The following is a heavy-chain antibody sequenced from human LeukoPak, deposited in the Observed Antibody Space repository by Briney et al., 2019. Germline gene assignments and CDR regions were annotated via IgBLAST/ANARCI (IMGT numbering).Heavy chain of an antibody. CDR2: INHSGST. J-gene: IGHJ4*02. CDR3: ARIAAAAGPVDY. CDR1: GGSFSGYY. D-gene: IGHD6-13*01. V-gene: IGHV4-34*01. Sequence: KPSETLSLTCAVYGGSFSGYYWSWIRQPPGKGLEWIGEINHSGSTNYNPSLKSRVTISVDTSKNQFSLKLSPVTAADTAVYYCARIAAAAGPVDYWGQGTLVTVSS.